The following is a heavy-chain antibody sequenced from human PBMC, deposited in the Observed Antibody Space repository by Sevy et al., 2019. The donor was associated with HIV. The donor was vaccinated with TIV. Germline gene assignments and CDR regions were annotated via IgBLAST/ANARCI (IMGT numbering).Heavy chain of an antibody. V-gene: IGHV3-15*01. J-gene: IGHJ1*01. CDR1: GFSFSDAW. Sequence: GGSLRLSCAASGFSFSDAWLSWVRQVPGKGLEWVGGVRSKGDGGTAEYAAPVKGRFTIARDDSKNTKYVQMNNLKNDDTGIYYCTTEGADWGQGTLVTVSS. CDR2: VRSKGDGGTA. CDR3: TTEGAD.